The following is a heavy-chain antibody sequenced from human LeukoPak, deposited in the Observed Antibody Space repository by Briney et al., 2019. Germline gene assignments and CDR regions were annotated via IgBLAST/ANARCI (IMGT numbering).Heavy chain of an antibody. CDR3: AGQGLGSSWFYHGGFYYCDS. V-gene: IGHV4-59*01. CDR2: ISHSGST. D-gene: IGHD6-13*01. Sequence: SETLSLTCTVSNDSFSSYYWSWIRQPPGKGPEWIGYISHSGSTNYNPSLKSRLTISVGASRNQFFLELSSVTPADTAVYYCAGQGLGSSWFYHGGFYYCDSWGQGTLVTVS. CDR1: NDSFSSYY. J-gene: IGHJ4*02.